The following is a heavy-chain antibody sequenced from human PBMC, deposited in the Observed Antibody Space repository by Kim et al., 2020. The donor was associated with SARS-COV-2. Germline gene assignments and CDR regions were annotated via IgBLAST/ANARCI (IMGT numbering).Heavy chain of an antibody. CDR1: GGSISSGGYY. V-gene: IGHV4-31*03. CDR3: ARGELGILNGYYGMDV. CDR2: IYYSGST. J-gene: IGHJ6*02. Sequence: SETLSLTCTVSGGSISSGGYYWSWIRQHPGKGLEWIGYIYYSGSTYYNPSLKSRVTISVDTSKNQFSLKLSSVTAADTAVYYCARGELGILNGYYGMDVWGQGATVTVSS. D-gene: IGHD3-10*01.